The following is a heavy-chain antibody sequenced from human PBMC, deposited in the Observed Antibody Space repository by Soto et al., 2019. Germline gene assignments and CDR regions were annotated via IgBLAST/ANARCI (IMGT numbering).Heavy chain of an antibody. J-gene: IGHJ4*02. Sequence: QVQLVESGGGVVQPGRSLRLSCAASGFTFSSYGMHWVRQAPGKGLEWVAVIWYDGSNKYYADSVKGRFTISRDNSKNTLYLQMNSLRAEDTAVYYCAREGQQLVSGIGYWGQGTLVTVSS. V-gene: IGHV3-33*01. D-gene: IGHD6-13*01. CDR1: GFTFSSYG. CDR2: IWYDGSNK. CDR3: AREGQQLVSGIGY.